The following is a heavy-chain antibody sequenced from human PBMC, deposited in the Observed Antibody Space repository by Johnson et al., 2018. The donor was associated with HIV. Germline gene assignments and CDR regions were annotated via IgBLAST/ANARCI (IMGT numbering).Heavy chain of an antibody. D-gene: IGHD6-19*01. CDR1: GFTFSSYG. V-gene: IGHV3-30*03. Sequence: VQLVESGGGVVQPGRSLRLSCAASGFTFSSYGMHWVRQAPGKGLEWVAVISYDGSNKYYAASVKGRFTISRDNSKNTLDLQMNSRRAEDTAVYYCARVQWLILDAFDIWGQGTMVTVSS. CDR2: ISYDGSNK. J-gene: IGHJ3*02. CDR3: ARVQWLILDAFDI.